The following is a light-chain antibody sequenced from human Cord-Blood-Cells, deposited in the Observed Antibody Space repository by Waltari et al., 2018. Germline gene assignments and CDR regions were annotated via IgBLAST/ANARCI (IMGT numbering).Light chain of an antibody. CDR2: YDS. V-gene: IGLV3-21*04. Sequence: SYVLTQPPSVPVAPGKTARITRGGNNTGSKSVHWYQQKPGQAPVLVIYYDSDRPSGIPERFSGANSGNTATLTISRVEAGDEADYYCQVWDSSSDHVVFGGGTKLTVL. CDR3: QVWDSSSDHVV. J-gene: IGLJ2*01. CDR1: NTGSKS.